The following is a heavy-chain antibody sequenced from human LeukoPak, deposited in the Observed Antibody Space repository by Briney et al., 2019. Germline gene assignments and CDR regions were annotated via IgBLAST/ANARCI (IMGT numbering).Heavy chain of an antibody. CDR3: ARDNYDSSGPYYFDY. Sequence: GGSLRLSCVVSGFTFSTFTMNWVRQAPGKGLEWVSYISSSGSTIYYADSEKGRFTISRDNARNSLYLQMNSLRAEDTAVYYCARDNYDSSGPYYFDYWGQGTLVTVSS. CDR1: GFTFSTFT. J-gene: IGHJ4*02. CDR2: ISSSGSTI. V-gene: IGHV3-48*04. D-gene: IGHD3-22*01.